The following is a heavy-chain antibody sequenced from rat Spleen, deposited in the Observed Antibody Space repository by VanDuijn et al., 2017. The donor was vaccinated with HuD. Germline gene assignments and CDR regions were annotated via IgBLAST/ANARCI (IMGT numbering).Heavy chain of an antibody. D-gene: IGHD1-1*01. CDR1: GFTFSNYG. J-gene: IGHJ3*01. CDR3: ARHRHYSGGDWFAY. Sequence: EVQLVEAGGGLVRPGRSLKLSCAASGFTFSNYGMAWVRQAPTKGLEWVATISYDATAPYYRDSVKGRFTISRDNAKTTLYLHMTSLRSEDTATYYCARHRHYSGGDWFAYWGQGTLVTVSS. V-gene: IGHV5-29*01. CDR2: ISYDATAP.